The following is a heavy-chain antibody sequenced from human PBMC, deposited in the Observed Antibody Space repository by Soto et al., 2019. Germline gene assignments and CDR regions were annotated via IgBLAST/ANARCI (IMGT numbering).Heavy chain of an antibody. D-gene: IGHD3-3*01. V-gene: IGHV1-18*01. J-gene: IGHJ6*02. CDR3: AREENVLVPADPYYDFWSGYPPADMDV. CDR1: AYTFTSYG. CDR2: ISAYNGNT. Sequence: ASLKVSCKASAYTFTSYGISWVRWAPGQGLDGMGWISAYNGNTNYAQKLQGRVTMTTDTSTSTAYMELRSLRSDDTAVYYCAREENVLVPADPYYDFWSGYPPADMDVWGQGTTVTVSS.